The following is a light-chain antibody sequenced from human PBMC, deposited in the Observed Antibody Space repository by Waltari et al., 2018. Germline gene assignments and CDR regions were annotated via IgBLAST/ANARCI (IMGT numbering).Light chain of an antibody. CDR1: SSDDGGYNY. CDR2: DVS. J-gene: IGLJ2*01. V-gene: IGLV2-11*01. CDR3: CSYAGSYTFGV. Sequence: QSALTQPRSVSGSPGQSVTISCTGTSSDDGGYNYVSWYQQHPGKAPNLMIYDVSKRPSGVPDRFSGSKSGNTASLTISGLQAEDEADYYCCSYAGSYTFGVFGGGTKLTVL.